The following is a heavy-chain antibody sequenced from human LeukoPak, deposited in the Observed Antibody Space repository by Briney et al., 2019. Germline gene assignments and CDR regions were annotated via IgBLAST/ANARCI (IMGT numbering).Heavy chain of an antibody. CDR3: AKHGGAGTFWGHDY. D-gene: IGHD6-19*01. CDR2: ISGSGGST. Sequence: GGSLRLSCAASGFTFSSYAMSWVRQAPGKGLEWVSAISGSGGSTYYADSVKGRFTISRNNSKNTLYLQMNGLRAEDTAVYYWAKHGGAGTFWGHDYWGQGTLVTVSS. V-gene: IGHV3-23*01. J-gene: IGHJ4*02. CDR1: GFTFSSYA.